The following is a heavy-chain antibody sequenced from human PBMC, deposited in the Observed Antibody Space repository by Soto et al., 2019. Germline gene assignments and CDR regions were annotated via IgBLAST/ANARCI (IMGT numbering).Heavy chain of an antibody. Sequence: QVQLQESGPGLVKPSQTLSLTCTVSGGSINSDAFYWSWVRQHPGKGLEWIGYIYYTGNTYYNPSLKSRLTISVDTSKNQFSLNLTSVTAADTAVYYCARVDGDHTFDYWGQGTLVTVSS. CDR3: ARVDGDHTFDY. D-gene: IGHD4-17*01. V-gene: IGHV4-31*03. CDR1: GGSINSDAFY. J-gene: IGHJ4*02. CDR2: IYYTGNT.